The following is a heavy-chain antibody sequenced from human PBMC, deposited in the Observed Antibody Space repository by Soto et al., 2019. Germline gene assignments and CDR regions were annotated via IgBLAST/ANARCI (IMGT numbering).Heavy chain of an antibody. CDR3: ARVIPGVEAWFDP. V-gene: IGHV1-18*01. Sequence: ASVKVSCKASGYTFTNFGVTWVLRAPGQRLEWMGWISASADTPKYAQKFQGRVTMTIDTSTSTAYQDLRSPPSAPTAVFESARVIPGVEAWFDPWGQGTLFTASS. D-gene: IGHD2-8*01. CDR1: GYTFTNFG. CDR2: ISASADTP. J-gene: IGHJ5*01.